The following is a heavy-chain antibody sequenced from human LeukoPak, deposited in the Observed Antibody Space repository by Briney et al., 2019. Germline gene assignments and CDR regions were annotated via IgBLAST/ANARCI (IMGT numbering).Heavy chain of an antibody. Sequence: SETLSLTCTVSGGSISSSSYYWGWIRQPPGRGLEWIGSIYYSGSTYYNPSLKSRVTISVDTSKNQFSLKLSSVTAADTAVYYCARDLATYCSSTRCYGGGWFDPWGQGTLVTVSS. J-gene: IGHJ5*02. V-gene: IGHV4-39*07. D-gene: IGHD2-2*01. CDR1: GGSISSSSYY. CDR3: ARDLATYCSSTRCYGGGWFDP. CDR2: IYYSGST.